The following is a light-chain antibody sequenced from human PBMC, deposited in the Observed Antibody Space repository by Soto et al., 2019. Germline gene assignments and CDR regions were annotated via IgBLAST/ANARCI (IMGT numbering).Light chain of an antibody. Sequence: DIQMTQSPSSLSASVGDRVIITCRASQGIRDALGWYQQKPGKVPKRLIYSASSLQNGVPSRFSGSGSETVFTLTISSLQPEAFATYYCLQHSDYPFTFGRGTRLEI. CDR3: LQHSDYPFT. J-gene: IGKJ2*01. V-gene: IGKV1-17*01. CDR2: SAS. CDR1: QGIRDA.